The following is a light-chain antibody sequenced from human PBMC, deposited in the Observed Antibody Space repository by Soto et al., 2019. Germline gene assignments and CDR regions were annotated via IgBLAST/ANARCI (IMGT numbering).Light chain of an antibody. V-gene: IGLV1-40*01. J-gene: IGLJ1*01. CDR1: ISNIGAGYD. CDR2: GNS. CDR3: QSYDSSLSAYV. Sequence: QSVLAQPPSLSGAPGQKVTISCTGSISNIGAGYDLHWYQQLPGTAPKLLLYGNSNRPSGVPDRFSGSKSGTSASLAITGLQAEDEADYYCQSYDSSLSAYVFGTGTKVTVL.